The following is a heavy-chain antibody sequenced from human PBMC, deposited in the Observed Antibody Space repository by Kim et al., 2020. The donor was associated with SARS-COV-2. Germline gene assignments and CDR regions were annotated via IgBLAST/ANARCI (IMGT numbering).Heavy chain of an antibody. J-gene: IGHJ4*02. CDR3: AKGGPLWFGTF. Sequence: SETLSLTCGVSGESLSGNYWHWIRQLPAKGLEWIGEIDYSGSLNYNPSLKSRVIISVDTSKIQFSLTLTSVVAADTAVYYCAKGGPLWFGTFWGQGTRVTVSS. D-gene: IGHD3-10*01. CDR1: GESLSGNY. V-gene: IGHV4-34*01. CDR2: IDYSGSL.